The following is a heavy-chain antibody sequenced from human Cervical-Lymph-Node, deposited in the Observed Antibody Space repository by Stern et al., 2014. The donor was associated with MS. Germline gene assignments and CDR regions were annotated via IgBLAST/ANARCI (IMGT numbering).Heavy chain of an antibody. CDR2: IYPGDSDI. Sequence: VQLVQSGAELKKPGESLKISCKTSGYNFINYWVAWVRQVSGTGLEWIGIIYPGDSDIRYSPSFQGHVTMSVDKSNTTAYLQWKSLKASDTAVYYCARWSVACDYWGQGALITVSS. J-gene: IGHJ4*02. CDR1: GYNFINYW. CDR3: ARWSVACDY. D-gene: IGHD2-21*01. V-gene: IGHV5-51*03.